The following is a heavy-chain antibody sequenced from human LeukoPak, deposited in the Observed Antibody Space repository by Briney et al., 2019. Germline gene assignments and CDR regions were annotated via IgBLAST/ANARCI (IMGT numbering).Heavy chain of an antibody. D-gene: IGHD1-1*01. CDR1: GFTFSNAW. Sequence: GGSLRLSCAASGFTFSNAWKSWVRQAPGKGLEWVSIIHIGNSTYYADSVKGRFTISRDNSKNTLYLQMDSLRAEETAVYYCAAHWPLDYWGQGTLVTVSS. J-gene: IGHJ4*02. CDR3: AAHWPLDY. CDR2: IHIGNST. V-gene: IGHV3-66*01.